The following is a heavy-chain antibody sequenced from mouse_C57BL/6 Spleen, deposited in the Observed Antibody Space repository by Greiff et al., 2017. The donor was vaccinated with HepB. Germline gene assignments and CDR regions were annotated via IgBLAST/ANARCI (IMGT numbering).Heavy chain of an antibody. D-gene: IGHD1-1*01. CDR2: IYPGDGDT. CDR3: ARTYYGSSLYAMDY. Sequence: QVQLKHSGPELVKPGASVKISCKASGYAFSSSWVNWVKQRPGKGLEWIGRIYPGDGDTNYNGKFKGKATLTADKSSSTAYMQLSSLTSEDSAVYFCARTYYGSSLYAMDYWGQGTSVTVSS. CDR1: GYAFSSSW. J-gene: IGHJ4*01. V-gene: IGHV1-82*01.